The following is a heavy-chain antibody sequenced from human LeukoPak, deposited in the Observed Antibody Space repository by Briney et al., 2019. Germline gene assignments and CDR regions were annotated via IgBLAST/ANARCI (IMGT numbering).Heavy chain of an antibody. V-gene: IGHV3-21*01. J-gene: IGHJ4*02. Sequence: GGSLRLSCAASGFTFSSYSMNWVRQAPGKGLEWVSSISSSSSYIYYADSVKGRFTISRDNAKNSLYLQMNSLRAEDTAVYYCARGEMATTVPFDYWGQGTLVTVSS. CDR2: ISSSSSYI. CDR3: ARGEMATTVPFDY. D-gene: IGHD5-24*01. CDR1: GFTFSSYS.